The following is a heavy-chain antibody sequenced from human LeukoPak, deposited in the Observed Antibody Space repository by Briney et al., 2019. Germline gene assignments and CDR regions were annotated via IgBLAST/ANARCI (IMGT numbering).Heavy chain of an antibody. V-gene: IGHV5-51*01. D-gene: IGHD3-22*01. CDR2: IYPGDSDT. CDR1: GYSFTSYW. Sequence: GESLKISCKGSGYSFTSYWIGWVRQMPGKGLEWMGIIYPGDSDTRYSPSFQGQVTISADKSISTAYLQWSSLKASDTAMYYCARWELYYYDSSGYYSRKPLRPNDAFDIWGQGTMVTVSS. J-gene: IGHJ3*02. CDR3: ARWELYYYDSSGYYSRKPLRPNDAFDI.